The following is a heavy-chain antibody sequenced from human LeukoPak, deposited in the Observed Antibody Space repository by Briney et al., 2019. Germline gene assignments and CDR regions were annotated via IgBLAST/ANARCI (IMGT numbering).Heavy chain of an antibody. CDR3: ARVWFYSPYYFDY. J-gene: IGHJ4*02. Sequence: GGSLRLSCAASGFTVSSNYMSWVRQAPGKGLEWVSVIYSGGSTYYADSVKGRFTISRDNSKNTLYLQMNSLRAEDTAVYYCARVWFYSPYYFDYWGQGTLVTVSS. CDR1: GFTVSSNY. CDR2: IYSGGST. D-gene: IGHD2-21*01. V-gene: IGHV3-53*01.